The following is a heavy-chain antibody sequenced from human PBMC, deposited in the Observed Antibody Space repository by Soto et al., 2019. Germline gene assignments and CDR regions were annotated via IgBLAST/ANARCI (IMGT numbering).Heavy chain of an antibody. CDR3: ARRDYYDSSGSLFDY. J-gene: IGHJ4*02. Sequence: PSETLSLTCTVSGGSISSSSYYWGWIRQPPGKGLEWIGSIYYSGSTYYNPSLKSRVTISVDTSKNQFSLKLSSVTAADTAVYYCARRDYYDSSGSLFDYWGQGTLVTVSS. CDR2: IYYSGST. D-gene: IGHD3-22*01. CDR1: GGSISSSSYY. V-gene: IGHV4-39*01.